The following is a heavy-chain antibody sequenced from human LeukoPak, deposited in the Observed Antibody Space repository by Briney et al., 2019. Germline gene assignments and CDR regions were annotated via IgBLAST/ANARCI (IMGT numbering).Heavy chain of an antibody. D-gene: IGHD3-10*01. J-gene: IGHJ6*02. CDR3: ATLWFGEPYYYYYYGMDV. CDR2: ISGSGGST. CDR1: GFTFSSYA. V-gene: IGHV3-23*01. Sequence: GGSLRLSCAASGFTFSSYAMSWVRQAPGKGLEWVSAISGSGGSTYYADSVKGRFTISRDNSKNTLYLQMNSLRAEDTAVYNCATLWFGEPYYYYYYGMDVWGQGTTVTVSS.